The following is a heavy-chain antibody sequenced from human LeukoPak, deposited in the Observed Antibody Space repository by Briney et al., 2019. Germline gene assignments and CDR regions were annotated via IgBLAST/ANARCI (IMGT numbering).Heavy chain of an antibody. CDR1: GYTFTSYD. J-gene: IGHJ6*03. Sequence: ASVKVSCKASGYTFTSYDINWVRQATGQGLEWMGWMNPNRGNTGYAQKFQGRVTITRNTSISTAYMELSSLRSEDTAVYYCARGTLRPRSSSLPKYYYYMDVWGKGTTVTVSS. D-gene: IGHD6-13*01. CDR3: ARGTLRPRSSSLPKYYYYMDV. CDR2: MNPNRGNT. V-gene: IGHV1-8*03.